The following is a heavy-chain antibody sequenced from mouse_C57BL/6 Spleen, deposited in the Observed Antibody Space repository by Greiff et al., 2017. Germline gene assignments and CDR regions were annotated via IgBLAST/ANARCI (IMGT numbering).Heavy chain of an antibody. CDR3: ARGELSMDY. Sequence: VQLQQSGAELVQPGASVKISCKASGYAFSSYWMNWVKQMPGKGLEWIGQIYPGDGDTKYNGKFMGKATLTANKSSSTAYMQLSSLPSEDSAVYFGARGELSMDYWGQGTSVTVSS. V-gene: IGHV1-80*01. D-gene: IGHD2-13*01. CDR1: GYAFSSYW. CDR2: IYPGDGDT. J-gene: IGHJ4*01.